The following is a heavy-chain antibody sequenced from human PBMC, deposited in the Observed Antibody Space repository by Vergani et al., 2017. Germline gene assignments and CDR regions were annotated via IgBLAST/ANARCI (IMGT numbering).Heavy chain of an antibody. V-gene: IGHV3-23*01. D-gene: IGHD5-12*01. CDR1: GFTFNHYA. CDR3: AKANPRNSGYNDLSIYHAMDV. Sequence: EVQLLESGGDLVQPGGSLRLSCAASGFTFNHYAMNWVRQPPGQGLEWVSGISCSGGSTYYTGSVKGRFSISRDSYKNTLYLQMNSLSAGDTAVYYCAKANPRNSGYNDLSIYHAMDVWGQGTTFTVSS. CDR2: ISCSGGST. J-gene: IGHJ6*01.